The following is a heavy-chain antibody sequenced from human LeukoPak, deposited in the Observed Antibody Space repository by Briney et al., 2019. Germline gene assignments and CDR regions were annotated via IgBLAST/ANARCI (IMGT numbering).Heavy chain of an antibody. D-gene: IGHD4-17*01. J-gene: IGHJ6*02. Sequence: SQTLSLTCAISGDSVSNNIATWNWIRQSPSRGLEWLGRTYYRSKWYNDYAVSVKSRITINPDTSKNQFSLQLNSVTPEDTAVYYCAREIAYDYGDRRTFLGMDVWGQGTTVTVSS. CDR3: AREIAYDYGDRRTFLGMDV. V-gene: IGHV6-1*01. CDR1: GDSVSNNIAT. CDR2: TYYRSKWYN.